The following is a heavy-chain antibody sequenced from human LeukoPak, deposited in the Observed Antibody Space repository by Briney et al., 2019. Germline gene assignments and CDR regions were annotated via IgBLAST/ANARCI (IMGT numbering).Heavy chain of an antibody. CDR1: GGTFTSYA. CDR2: FIPIFGTA. J-gene: IGHJ5*02. CDR3: ARGPESWNDGDSWFDP. D-gene: IGHD1-1*01. Sequence: ASVKVSCKASGGTFTSYAINWVRQAPGQGLEWMGGFIPIFGTANFAQKFQGRVTITADESTSTAYMELSSLRSEDTAVYYCARGPESWNDGDSWFDPWGQGTLVTVSS. V-gene: IGHV1-69*13.